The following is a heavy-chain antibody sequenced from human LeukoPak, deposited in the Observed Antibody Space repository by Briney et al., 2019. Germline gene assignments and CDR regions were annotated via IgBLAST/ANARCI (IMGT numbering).Heavy chain of an antibody. J-gene: IGHJ4*02. Sequence: GGSLRLSCAASGFTFSSYSMNWVRQAPGKGLEWVSYISSSSNTIYYADSVKGRFTTSRDNAKNSLYLQMNSLRAEDTAVYYCASRTTGSSADFDYWGQGTLVTVSS. CDR1: GFTFSSYS. V-gene: IGHV3-48*01. D-gene: IGHD6-6*01. CDR2: ISSSSNTI. CDR3: ASRTTGSSADFDY.